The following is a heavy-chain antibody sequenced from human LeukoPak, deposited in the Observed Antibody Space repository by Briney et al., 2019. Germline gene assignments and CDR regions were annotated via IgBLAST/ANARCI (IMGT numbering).Heavy chain of an antibody. CDR2: IYHSGNT. J-gene: IGHJ4*02. CDR1: GYSISNSYY. CDR3: ARAGYGDSDFDY. V-gene: IGHV4-38-2*02. Sequence: SETLSLTCTVSGYSISNSYYWGWIRQPPGKGLEWIRSIYHSGNTYYNPSLKSRVTISVDTSKNQFSLKLSSVTAADTAVYYCARAGYGDSDFDYWGQGTLVTVSS. D-gene: IGHD4-17*01.